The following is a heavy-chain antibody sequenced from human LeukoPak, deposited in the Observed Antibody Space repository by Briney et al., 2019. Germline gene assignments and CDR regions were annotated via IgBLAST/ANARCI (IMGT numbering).Heavy chain of an antibody. Sequence: GGSLRLSCAASGFTFSSYAMSWVRQAPGKGLEWVSAISGSGGSTYYADSVKGRFTISRDNPKNTLYLQMNSLRAEDTAVYYCAKDLGDFWSGYSYFDYWGQGTLVTVSS. J-gene: IGHJ4*02. CDR1: GFTFSSYA. D-gene: IGHD3-3*01. CDR3: AKDLGDFWSGYSYFDY. CDR2: ISGSGGST. V-gene: IGHV3-23*01.